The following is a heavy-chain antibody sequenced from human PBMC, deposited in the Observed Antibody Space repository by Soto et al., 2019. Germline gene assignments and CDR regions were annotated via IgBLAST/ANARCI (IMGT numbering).Heavy chain of an antibody. J-gene: IGHJ3*02. Sequence: SVKVSCKASGGTFSSYTISWVRQAPGQGLEWMGRIIPILGIANYAQKFQGRVTITADKSTSTACMELSSLRSEDTAVYYCARDYSGYDSAFDIWGQGTMVTVSS. V-gene: IGHV1-69*04. CDR1: GGTFSSYT. CDR2: IIPILGIA. D-gene: IGHD5-12*01. CDR3: ARDYSGYDSAFDI.